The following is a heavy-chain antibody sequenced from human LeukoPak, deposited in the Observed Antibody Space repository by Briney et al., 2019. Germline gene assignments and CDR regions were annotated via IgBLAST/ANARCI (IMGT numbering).Heavy chain of an antibody. J-gene: IGHJ4*02. Sequence: ASVKVSCKASGHTFTSHGISWVRQAPGQGLEWMGWISAYNGNTNYAQKLQGRVTMTTDTSTSTAYMELRSLRSDDTAVYYCARDNIPGTMVRGVIPFDYWGQGTLVTVSS. CDR3: ARDNIPGTMVRGVIPFDY. D-gene: IGHD3-10*01. CDR2: ISAYNGNT. V-gene: IGHV1-18*01. CDR1: GHTFTSHG.